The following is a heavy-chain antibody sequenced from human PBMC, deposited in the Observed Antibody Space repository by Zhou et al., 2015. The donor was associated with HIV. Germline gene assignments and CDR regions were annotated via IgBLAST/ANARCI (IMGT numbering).Heavy chain of an antibody. Sequence: QVQLVQSGAEVKKPGSSVKVSCKASGGTFSSYAISWVRQAPGQGLEWMGGIIPIFGTANYAQKFQGRVTITADKSTSTAYMELSSLRSEDTAVYYCAREGGRLGELSLYYFDYWGQGTLVTVSS. V-gene: IGHV1-69*06. CDR1: GGTFSSYA. J-gene: IGHJ4*02. CDR2: IIPIFGTA. CDR3: AREGGRLGELSLYYFDY. D-gene: IGHD3-16*02.